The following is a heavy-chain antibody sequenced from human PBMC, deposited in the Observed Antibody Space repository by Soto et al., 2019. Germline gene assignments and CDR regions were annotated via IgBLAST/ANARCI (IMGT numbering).Heavy chain of an antibody. Sequence: QVQLVQSGAEVKKAGSSVKVSCKVSGGTFSSYFINWVRQAPGQGLEWVGGIIPVFGTASYAEKFQGRVTITADESTSTAYLELSSLRPDDTAVYYCARETPSAAAAYYYCGLDVWGQGTTVTVPS. J-gene: IGHJ6*02. CDR1: GGTFSSYF. D-gene: IGHD6-13*01. V-gene: IGHV1-69*01. CDR3: ARETPSAAAAYYYCGLDV. CDR2: IIPVFGTA.